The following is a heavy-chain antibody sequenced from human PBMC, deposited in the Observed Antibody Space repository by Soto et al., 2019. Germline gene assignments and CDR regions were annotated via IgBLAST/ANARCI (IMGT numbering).Heavy chain of an antibody. J-gene: IGHJ4*02. CDR3: AREGDIVVVPAALDY. D-gene: IGHD2-2*01. V-gene: IGHV3-33*01. Sequence: QVQLVESGGGVVQPGRSLRLSCAACGFTFSSYGMHWVRQAPGKGLEWVAVIWYDGSNKYYADSVKGRFTISRDNSKNTLDLQMNSLRAEDTAVYYCAREGDIVVVPAALDYWGQGTLVTVSS. CDR1: GFTFSSYG. CDR2: IWYDGSNK.